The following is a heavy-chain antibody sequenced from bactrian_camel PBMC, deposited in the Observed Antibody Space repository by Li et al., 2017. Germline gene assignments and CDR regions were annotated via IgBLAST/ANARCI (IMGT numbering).Heavy chain of an antibody. CDR1: GYAFRENC. CDR2: LTSGRYP. V-gene: IGHV3S53*01. CDR3: TTGYGRYGLHGLSDGP. D-gene: IGHD3*01. J-gene: IGHJ4*01. Sequence: QVQLVESGGGSVQGGESLRLSCAASGYAFRENCVAWFRQNPGKERERVAVLTSGRYPTYADFVKGRFTISRDDAKGTLYLQMNNLQTEDTAMYYCTTGYGRYGLHGLSDGPRGQGTQVTVS.